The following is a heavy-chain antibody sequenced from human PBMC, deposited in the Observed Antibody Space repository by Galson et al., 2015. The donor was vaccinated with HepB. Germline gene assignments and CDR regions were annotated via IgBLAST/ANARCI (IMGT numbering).Heavy chain of an antibody. V-gene: IGHV1-46*01. Sequence: SVKVSCKASGYTFTSHYIHWVRQAPGQGLEWMGIINPSGGGANYAQRFQDRVTMTRDTSTSTVYMELNSLRSEDTAVYYCARDASLAAEYGGYGWFDPWGQGTLVIVSS. D-gene: IGHD5-12*01. CDR1: GYTFTSHY. J-gene: IGHJ5*02. CDR2: INPSGGGA. CDR3: ARDASLAAEYGGYGWFDP.